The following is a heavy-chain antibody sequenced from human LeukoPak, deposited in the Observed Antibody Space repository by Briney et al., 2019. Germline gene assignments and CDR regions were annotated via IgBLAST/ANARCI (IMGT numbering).Heavy chain of an antibody. CDR1: GFTFSGYS. V-gene: IGHV3-48*02. Sequence: GGSLRLSCAASGFTFSGYSMNWVRQAPGKGLEWVSYISGNSAIYYADSVKGRFTISRDNAKSSLYLQMNSLRDEDTAVYYCAREGGYGDYYYFDYWGQGTLVTVSS. D-gene: IGHD4-17*01. CDR3: AREGGYGDYYYFDY. CDR2: ISGNSAI. J-gene: IGHJ4*02.